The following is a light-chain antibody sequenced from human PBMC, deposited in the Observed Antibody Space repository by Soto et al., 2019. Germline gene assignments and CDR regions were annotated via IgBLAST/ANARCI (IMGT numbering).Light chain of an antibody. CDR3: QQYNNWPPYT. V-gene: IGKV3-15*01. J-gene: IGKJ2*01. Sequence: EIVMTQSPATRSVSPGERATLSCSASQSVRSNLAWYQQKPGQAPRLLIYGASTRATGIPARFSGSGYGTEFTLTISSLQSEDFAVYYCQQYNNWPPYTFGQGTKLEIK. CDR2: GAS. CDR1: QSVRSN.